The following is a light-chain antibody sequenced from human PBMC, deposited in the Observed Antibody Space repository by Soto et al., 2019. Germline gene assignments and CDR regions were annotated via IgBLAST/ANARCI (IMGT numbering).Light chain of an antibody. CDR1: QSVSSSY. Sequence: EIVLTQSPGTLSLPPGERATLSCRASQSVSSSYLAWYQQKPGQAPRLLIYGASSRATGIPDRFSGSGSGTDFTLTISRLEPEDFAVYYCQQYGSSPPRTFGQGTKVEIK. V-gene: IGKV3-20*01. CDR3: QQYGSSPPRT. J-gene: IGKJ1*01. CDR2: GAS.